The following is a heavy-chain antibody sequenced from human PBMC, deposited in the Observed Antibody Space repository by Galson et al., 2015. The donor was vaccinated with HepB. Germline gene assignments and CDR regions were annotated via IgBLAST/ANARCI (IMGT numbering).Heavy chain of an antibody. V-gene: IGHV3-48*01. CDR1: GFTFSSYS. Sequence: SLRLSCAASGFTFSSYSMNWVRQAPGKGLEWVSYISSSSSTIYYADSVKGRFTISRDNAKNSLYLQMNSLRAEDTAVYYCARDPHLNDYGVVGAFDIWGQGTMVTVSS. J-gene: IGHJ3*02. CDR2: ISSSSSTI. D-gene: IGHD4-17*01. CDR3: ARDPHLNDYGVVGAFDI.